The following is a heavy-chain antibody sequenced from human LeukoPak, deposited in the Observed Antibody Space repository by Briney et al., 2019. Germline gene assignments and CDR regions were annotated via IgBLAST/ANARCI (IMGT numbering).Heavy chain of an antibody. CDR1: GFTFNSYG. Sequence: GGSLRLSCAASGFTFNSYGIHWVRQAPGKGLEWVAVIWYDGNNKYYADSVKGRFTISRDNSKNTLYLQMNSLRAEDTAVYYCARAEMTTGPYYYYYGMDVWGQGTTVTVSS. V-gene: IGHV3-33*01. J-gene: IGHJ6*02. CDR2: IWYDGNNK. CDR3: ARAEMTTGPYYYYYGMDV. D-gene: IGHD5-24*01.